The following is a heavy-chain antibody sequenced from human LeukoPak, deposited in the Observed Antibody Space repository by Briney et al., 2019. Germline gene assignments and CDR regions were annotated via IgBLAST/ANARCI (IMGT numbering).Heavy chain of an antibody. CDR1: GFTFSSYA. Sequence: PGRSLRLSCAASGFTFSSYAMHWVRQAPGKGLEWVAVISYDGSNKYYADSVKGRFTISRDNSKNTLYLQMNSLRAEDTAVYYCAKDISTMVRGGDFDYWGQGTLVTVSS. CDR3: AKDISTMVRGGDFDY. CDR2: ISYDGSNK. V-gene: IGHV3-30-3*01. D-gene: IGHD3-10*01. J-gene: IGHJ4*02.